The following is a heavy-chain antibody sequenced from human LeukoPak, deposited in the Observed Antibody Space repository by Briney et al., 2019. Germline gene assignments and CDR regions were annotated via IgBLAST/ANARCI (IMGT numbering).Heavy chain of an antibody. CDR3: AKARIGYCSSTSCYGYFDY. CDR1: GFTVSSYG. D-gene: IGHD2-2*01. J-gene: IGHJ4*02. CDR2: ISGSGGST. V-gene: IGHV3-23*01. Sequence: GGSLRLSCAASGFTVSSYGMSWVRQAPGKGLEWVSAISGSGGSTYYADSVKGRFTISRDNSKNTLYLQMNSLRAEDTAVYYCAKARIGYCSSTSCYGYFDYRGQGTLVTVSS.